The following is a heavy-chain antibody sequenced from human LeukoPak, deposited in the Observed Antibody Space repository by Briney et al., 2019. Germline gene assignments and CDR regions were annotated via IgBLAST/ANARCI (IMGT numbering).Heavy chain of an antibody. V-gene: IGHV1-18*04. CDR3: ARPRVDGGGFVSYYYYGLDV. Sequence: ASVKVSCKASGYTFTSYYMHWVRQAPGQGLEWMGWISAYTGNANYAQKFQGRVTMTTDTSTSTAYMELRSLRSDDTAVYYCARPRVDGGGFVSYYYYGLDVWGLGTTVTVSS. CDR1: GYTFTSYY. D-gene: IGHD3-16*01. J-gene: IGHJ6*02. CDR2: ISAYTGNA.